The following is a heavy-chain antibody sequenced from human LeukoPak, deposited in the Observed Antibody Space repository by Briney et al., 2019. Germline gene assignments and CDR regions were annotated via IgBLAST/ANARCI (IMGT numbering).Heavy chain of an antibody. J-gene: IGHJ4*02. V-gene: IGHV1-69*13. CDR1: GGTFGNHD. D-gene: IGHD6-6*01. CDR2: IIPIFGTP. CDR3: ARRSSSSSSHFDY. Sequence: SVKVSCKASGGTFGNHDINWVRQAPGQGLEWMGGIIPIFGTPNYAQKFQGRVTITADESTTTAYMELSSLRSEDTAVYYCARRSSSSSSHFDYWGQGTLVTVSS.